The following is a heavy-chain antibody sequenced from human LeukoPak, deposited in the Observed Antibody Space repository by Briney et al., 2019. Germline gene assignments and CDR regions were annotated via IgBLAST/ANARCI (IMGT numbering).Heavy chain of an antibody. CDR1: GFTFSHYT. CDR2: ISGGSTYI. V-gene: IGHV3-21*06. CDR3: ARENSSSWYSRYFDY. Sequence: PGGSLRLSCAASGFTFSHYTMNWIRQAPGKGLEWVASISGGSTYIFYSPSVGGRVYPGSRGGRRFTVSRDDAKNTLFLQMNSLSAEDAAVYYCARENSSSWYSRYFDYWGQGTLVTVSS. J-gene: IGHJ4*02. D-gene: IGHD6-13*01.